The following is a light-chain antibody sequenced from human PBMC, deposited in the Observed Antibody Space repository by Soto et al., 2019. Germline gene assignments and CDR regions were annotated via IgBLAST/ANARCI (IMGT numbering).Light chain of an antibody. CDR2: DAS. Sequence: DIQMTQSPSTLSASVGDRVTITCRASQSISSWLAWYQQKPGKAPKLLIYDASSLESGVPSRFSGSGSGTEFTLTISSLQPDDFATYYCQQYNSWVTFGQGTRLGL. CDR3: QQYNSWVT. J-gene: IGKJ5*01. V-gene: IGKV1-5*01. CDR1: QSISSW.